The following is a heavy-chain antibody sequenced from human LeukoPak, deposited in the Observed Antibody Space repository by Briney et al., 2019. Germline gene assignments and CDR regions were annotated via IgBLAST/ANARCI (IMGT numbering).Heavy chain of an antibody. Sequence: PGGSLRLSCAASGFTFSSYWMHWVRQAPGKGLVWVSRINSDGSSTNYADSVKGRFTISRDNAKNTLYLQMNSLRVDDTAVYFCARARLGWLTYYFDYWGQGTLVTVSS. CDR3: ARARLGWLTYYFDY. D-gene: IGHD4-23*01. CDR2: INSDGSST. CDR1: GFTFSSYW. J-gene: IGHJ4*02. V-gene: IGHV3-74*01.